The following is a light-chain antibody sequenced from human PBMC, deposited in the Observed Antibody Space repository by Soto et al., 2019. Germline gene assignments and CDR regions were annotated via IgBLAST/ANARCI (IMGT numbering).Light chain of an antibody. Sequence: EIVLTQSPGTLSLSPGERATLSCRASQSVSSSYLAWYQQKPGQAPRLLIYGASSRATGIPDRFSGSGSGTDFTLTISRLDPEDFAVYYCQRYGGSSWTFGQGTKVEIK. V-gene: IGKV3-20*01. CDR3: QRYGGSSWT. CDR2: GAS. CDR1: QSVSSSY. J-gene: IGKJ1*01.